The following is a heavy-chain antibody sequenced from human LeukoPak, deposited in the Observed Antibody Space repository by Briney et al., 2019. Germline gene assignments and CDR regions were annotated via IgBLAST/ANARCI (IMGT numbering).Heavy chain of an antibody. D-gene: IGHD5-18*01. CDR3: AKEGGYSYGPFDN. CDR2: ISGSGGST. V-gene: IGHV3-23*01. J-gene: IGHJ4*02. Sequence: SGGSLRLFCAASGFTFSSYAMSWVRQAPGKGLEWVSAISGSGGSTYYADSVKGRFTISRDNSKNTLYLQTNSLRAEDTAVYYCAKEGGYSYGPFDNWGQGTLVTVSS. CDR1: GFTFSSYA.